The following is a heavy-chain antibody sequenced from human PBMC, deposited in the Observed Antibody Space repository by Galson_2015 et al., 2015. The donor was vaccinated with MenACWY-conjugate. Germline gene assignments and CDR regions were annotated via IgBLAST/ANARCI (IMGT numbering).Heavy chain of an antibody. CDR2: IYSGGNT. V-gene: IGHV3-53*01. Sequence: SLRLSCAASGFTVSSSSMSWVRQAPGKGLEWVSLIYSGGNTYYADSVKGRFTISRDNFENTLYLHMNSLRAEDTAVYYCARYLAAWGMDVWGQGTTVTVSS. CDR3: ARYLAAWGMDV. CDR1: GFTVSSSS. D-gene: IGHD6-25*01. J-gene: IGHJ6*02.